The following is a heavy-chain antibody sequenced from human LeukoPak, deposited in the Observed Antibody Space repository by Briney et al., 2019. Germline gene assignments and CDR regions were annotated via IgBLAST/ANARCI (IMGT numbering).Heavy chain of an antibody. J-gene: IGHJ6*02. CDR2: IYTSGST. CDR3: ARDAPYGYYYYGMDV. Sequence: SETLSLTCTVSGGSISSYYWSWIRQPAGKGLEWIGRIYTSGSTNYNPSLKSRVTMSVDTSKNQFSLKLSSVTAADTAVYCCARDAPYGYYYYGMDVWGQGTTVTVSS. CDR1: GGSISSYY. V-gene: IGHV4-4*07. D-gene: IGHD4-17*01.